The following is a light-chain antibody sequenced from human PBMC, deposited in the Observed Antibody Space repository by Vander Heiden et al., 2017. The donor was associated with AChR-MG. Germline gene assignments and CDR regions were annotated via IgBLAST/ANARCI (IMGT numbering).Light chain of an antibody. V-gene: IGLV3-21*03. J-gene: IGLJ3*02. CDR1: AIGSNT. Sequence: SYVLTQPPSVSVAPGKTARITWGGNAIGSNTVHWYQEKPGQAPVLVVYDDSDRPSGIPERFSGSNSGNTATLTISGVEAGDEADYYCQVLESTSVLNWVFGGGTKLTVL. CDR3: QVLESTSVLNWV. CDR2: DDS.